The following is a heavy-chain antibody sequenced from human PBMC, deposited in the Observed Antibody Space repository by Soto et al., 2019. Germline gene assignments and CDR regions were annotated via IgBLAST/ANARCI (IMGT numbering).Heavy chain of an antibody. J-gene: IGHJ4*02. V-gene: IGHV3-23*01. Sequence: GGSLRLSCAASGFTFSSYAMSWVRQAPGKGLEWVSVISGSGDSTYYADSVKGRFTISRDNSKNTLYLQMNSLRPEDTAVYYCAKDAPPNQQLDGMIDYWGQGTLVIVSS. D-gene: IGHD6-13*01. CDR3: AKDAPPNQQLDGMIDY. CDR2: ISGSGDST. CDR1: GFTFSSYA.